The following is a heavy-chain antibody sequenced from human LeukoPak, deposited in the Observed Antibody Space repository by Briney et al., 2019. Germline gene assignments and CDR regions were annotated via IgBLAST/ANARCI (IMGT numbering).Heavy chain of an antibody. V-gene: IGHV3-30*02. Sequence: PGGSLRLSCAASGFTFSSYGMHWVRQAPGKGLEWVAFIRYDGSNKYYADSVKGRFTISRDNSKNTLYLQMNSLRAEDTAVYYCAKGPAVLRFLEWLGDYWGQGTLVTVSS. CDR2: IRYDGSNK. CDR1: GFTFSSYG. D-gene: IGHD3-3*01. CDR3: AKGPAVLRFLEWLGDY. J-gene: IGHJ4*02.